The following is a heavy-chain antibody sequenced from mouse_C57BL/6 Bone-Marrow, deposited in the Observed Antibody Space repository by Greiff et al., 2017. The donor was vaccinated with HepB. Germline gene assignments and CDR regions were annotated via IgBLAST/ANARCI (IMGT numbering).Heavy chain of an antibody. Sequence: EVKLMESGGGLVQPGGSLKLSCAASGFTFSDYYMYWVRQTPEKGLEWVAYISNGGGSTYYPDTVKGRFTITRDNAKNTVYLQMSRLKSEDTAMYYCARTYDYDVSWFAYWGQGTLVTVSA. CDR2: ISNGGGST. J-gene: IGHJ3*01. V-gene: IGHV5-12*01. D-gene: IGHD2-4*01. CDR3: ARTYDYDVSWFAY. CDR1: GFTFSDYY.